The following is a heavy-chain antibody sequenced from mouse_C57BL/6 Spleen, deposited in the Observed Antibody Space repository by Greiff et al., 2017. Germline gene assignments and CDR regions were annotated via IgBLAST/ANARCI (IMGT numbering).Heavy chain of an antibody. D-gene: IGHD1-1*01. Sequence: QVQLQQSGAELVKPGASVKLSCKASGYTFTSYWMHWVKQRPGQGLEWIGMIHTNSGSTNSNEKFKGKATLTVDKSTSTAYMQRSSLTSEDTAVYYSARVGGSSPLDYWGQGTSVTVSS. CDR2: IHTNSGST. J-gene: IGHJ4*01. CDR1: GYTFTSYW. V-gene: IGHV1-64*01. CDR3: ARVGGSSPLDY.